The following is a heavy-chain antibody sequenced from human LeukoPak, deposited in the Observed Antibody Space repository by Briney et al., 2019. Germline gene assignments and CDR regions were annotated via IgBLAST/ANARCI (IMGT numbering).Heavy chain of an antibody. Sequence: SETLSPTCTVSGASISSSTDYWGWIRQPPGKGLEWIANIYYSGSTYYNPSLKSLVTISVDTSKNQFSLKLSSVTAADTAVYYCAGLIRPGWFDPWGQGTLVTVSS. CDR3: AGLIRPGWFDP. CDR1: GASISSSTDY. J-gene: IGHJ5*02. CDR2: IYYSGST. D-gene: IGHD1-14*01. V-gene: IGHV4-39*01.